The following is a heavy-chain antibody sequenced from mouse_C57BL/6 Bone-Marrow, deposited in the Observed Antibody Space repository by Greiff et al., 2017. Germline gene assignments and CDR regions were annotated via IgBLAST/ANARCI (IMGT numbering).Heavy chain of an antibody. D-gene: IGHD2-4*01. CDR3: ARWYYDYGVKPGFAY. Sequence: VQLKESGAELVKPGASVKLSCTASGFNIKDYYMHWVKQRTEQGLEWIGRIDPEDGETKYAPKFQGKATITADTSSNTAYLQLSSLTSEDTAVLYAARWYYDYGVKPGFAYWGQGTLVTVSA. V-gene: IGHV14-2*01. CDR2: IDPEDGET. CDR1: GFNIKDYY. J-gene: IGHJ3*01.